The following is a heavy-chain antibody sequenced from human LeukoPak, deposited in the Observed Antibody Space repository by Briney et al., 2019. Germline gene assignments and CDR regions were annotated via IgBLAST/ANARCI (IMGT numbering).Heavy chain of an antibody. CDR1: GFTFDDYA. CDR2: ISGSGGST. J-gene: IGHJ4*02. V-gene: IGHV3-23*01. Sequence: PGGSLRLSCAASGFTFDDYAIHWVRQAPGKGLEWVSAISGSGGSTYYADSVKGRFTISRDNSKNTLYLQMNSLRAEDTAVYYCAKDPYNTPTYYFDYWGQGTLVTVSS. D-gene: IGHD1-1*01. CDR3: AKDPYNTPTYYFDY.